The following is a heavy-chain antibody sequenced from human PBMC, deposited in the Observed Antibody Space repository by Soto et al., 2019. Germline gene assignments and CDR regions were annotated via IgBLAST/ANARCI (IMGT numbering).Heavy chain of an antibody. CDR2: IYYDGRS. D-gene: IGHD3-10*01. J-gene: IGHJ6*02. V-gene: IGHV4-31*02. CDR1: GGSISSGGYY. CDR3: ARGTMLRGPGYYYAMDV. Sequence: GGSISSGGYYWSWIRQHPGKGLEWIGYIYYDGRSYYTPSLKSRVIISVDTSKNQFSLNLTAVTAADTAVYYCARGTMLRGPGYYYAMDVWGQGTTVTVSS.